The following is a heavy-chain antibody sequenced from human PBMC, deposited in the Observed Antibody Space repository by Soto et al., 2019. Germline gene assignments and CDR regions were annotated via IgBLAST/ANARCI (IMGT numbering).Heavy chain of an antibody. CDR2: ISAYNGNT. D-gene: IGHD6-25*01. V-gene: IGHV1-18*01. J-gene: IGHJ1*01. Sequence: GASVKVSCKASGYTFTSYGISWVRQAPGQGLEWMGWISAYNGNTNYTQRIQCRVTMTTDASMRTAYIEMRCLRSEGSAVYSCAGGVSSARFEYFQHWGQGTLVTVSS. CDR1: GYTFTSYG. CDR3: AGGVSSARFEYFQH.